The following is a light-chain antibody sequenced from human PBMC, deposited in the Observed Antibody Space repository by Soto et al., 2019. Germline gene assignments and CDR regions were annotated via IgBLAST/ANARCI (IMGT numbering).Light chain of an antibody. CDR2: DTS. V-gene: IGLV7-46*01. CDR3: LLSYSGARWV. CDR1: TGAVTSGHY. J-gene: IGLJ2*01. Sequence: QAVVTQEPSLTVSPGGTVTPTCGSSTGAVTSGHYPYWFQQKPGHAPRTLSDDTSNKHSWTPARFSGSLLGGKAAQTLSGAQPEDEAEYYCLLSYSGARWVFGGGTKLTVL.